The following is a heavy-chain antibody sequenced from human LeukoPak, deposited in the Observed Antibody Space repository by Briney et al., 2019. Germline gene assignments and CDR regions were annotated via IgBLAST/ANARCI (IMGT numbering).Heavy chain of an antibody. Sequence: GASVKVSCKASGYTFTSYYMHWVGQAPGQGLEWMGIINPSGGSTNYAQKFQGRVTMTRDTSTSTVYMELSSLRSEDTAVYYCARANFGVVIGFDPWGQGTLVTVSS. CDR3: ARANFGVVIGFDP. CDR1: GYTFTSYY. CDR2: INPSGGST. V-gene: IGHV1-46*01. J-gene: IGHJ5*02. D-gene: IGHD3-3*01.